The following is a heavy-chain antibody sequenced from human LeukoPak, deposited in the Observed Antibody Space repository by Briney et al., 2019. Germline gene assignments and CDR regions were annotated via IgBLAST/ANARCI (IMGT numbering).Heavy chain of an antibody. J-gene: IGHJ4*02. CDR3: ARNPYGSGIDS. Sequence: SETLSLTCTVSGGSISSGTYYWSWIRQPAGKGLEWIGRIYSSGNTNYNPSLKSRVTISVDRSKNQFSLKLSSVTAADTAMYYCARNPYGSGIDSWGQGTLVTVSS. V-gene: IGHV4-61*02. CDR1: GGSISSGTYY. D-gene: IGHD3-10*01. CDR2: IYSSGNT.